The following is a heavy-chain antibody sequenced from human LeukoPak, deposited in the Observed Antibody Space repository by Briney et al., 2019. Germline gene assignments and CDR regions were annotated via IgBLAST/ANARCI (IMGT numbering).Heavy chain of an antibody. CDR1: GFTFSSYW. D-gene: IGHD3-22*01. CDR3: ARDWAPMITDDAFDI. Sequence: PGGSLRLSCAASGFTFSSYWMSWVRQAPGKGLEWVANIKQDGSEKYYVDSVKGRFTISRDNAKNSLYLQMNSLRAEDTAVYYCARDWAPMITDDAFDIWGQGTMVTVSS. CDR2: IKQDGSEK. V-gene: IGHV3-7*01. J-gene: IGHJ3*02.